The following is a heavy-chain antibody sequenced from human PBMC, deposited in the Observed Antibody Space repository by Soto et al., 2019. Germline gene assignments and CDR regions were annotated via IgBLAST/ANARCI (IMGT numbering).Heavy chain of an antibody. CDR3: ARVRFGEPVLDY. CDR2: INAGNGNT. Sequence: WPCHSPGQRLEWMGWINAGNGNTKYSQKFQGRVTITRDTSASTAYMELSSLRSEDTAVYYCARVRFGEPVLDYWGQGTLVTVS. J-gene: IGHJ4*02. V-gene: IGHV1-3*01. D-gene: IGHD3-10*01.